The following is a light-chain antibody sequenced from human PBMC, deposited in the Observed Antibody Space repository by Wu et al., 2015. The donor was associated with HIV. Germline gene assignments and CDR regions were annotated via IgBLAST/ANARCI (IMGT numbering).Light chain of an antibody. V-gene: IGKV3-20*01. CDR1: QIIPSSH. Sequence: IVLTQSPDTLSLSPGETAILSCRASQIIPSSHLAWYQQKPGQAPRLLIYGASRKATGILDRFSGYMSAATDFTLAIFRLQPEDSAVYFCQHYGDSQFTFGRGTKVEI. CDR3: QHYGDSQFT. J-gene: IGKJ3*01. CDR2: GAS.